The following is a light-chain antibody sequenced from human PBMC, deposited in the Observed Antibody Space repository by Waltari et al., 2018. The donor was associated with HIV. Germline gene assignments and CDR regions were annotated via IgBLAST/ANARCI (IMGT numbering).Light chain of an antibody. Sequence: DIQLTQSPSFLSASVGVRVTITCRASQGINSYLAWYQQKPGKGPQLLIYAASTLQSGVPSRFSGSGSGTEFTLTISSLQPEDFATYYCQQLNSFPRTTFGQGTILEIK. V-gene: IGKV1-9*01. CDR1: QGINSY. CDR3: QQLNSFPRTT. J-gene: IGKJ2*01. CDR2: AAS.